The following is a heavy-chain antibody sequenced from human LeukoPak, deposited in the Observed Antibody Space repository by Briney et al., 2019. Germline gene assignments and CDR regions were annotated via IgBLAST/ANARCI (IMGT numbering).Heavy chain of an antibody. Sequence: GGSLRLSCAASGFTVSSNYMSWVRQAPGKGLEWVSVIYSGGSTHYADSVKGRFTISRDNSKNTLYLQMNSLRAEDTAVYYCATPRYCSSTSCYYYYGMDVWGQGTTVTVSS. J-gene: IGHJ6*02. CDR1: GFTVSSNY. CDR3: ATPRYCSSTSCYYYYGMDV. CDR2: IYSGGST. V-gene: IGHV3-66*02. D-gene: IGHD2-2*01.